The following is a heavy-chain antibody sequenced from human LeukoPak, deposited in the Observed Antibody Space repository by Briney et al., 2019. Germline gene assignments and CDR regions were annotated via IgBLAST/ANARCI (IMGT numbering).Heavy chain of an antibody. Sequence: GGSLRLSCAASGFIFSSYEMSWVRQAPGKGLEWVSYISSSGRTMYYADSVKGRFTVSRDISKNTVYLQMNNLRAEDTAVYYCARIDDFARDYFDYWGQGTLVTVSS. CDR1: GFIFSSYE. D-gene: IGHD3/OR15-3a*01. CDR2: ISSSGRTM. CDR3: ARIDDFARDYFDY. V-gene: IGHV3-48*03. J-gene: IGHJ4*02.